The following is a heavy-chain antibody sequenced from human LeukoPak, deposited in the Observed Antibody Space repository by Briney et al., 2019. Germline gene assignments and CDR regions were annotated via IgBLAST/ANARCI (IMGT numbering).Heavy chain of an antibody. D-gene: IGHD3-10*01. V-gene: IGHV3-23*01. J-gene: IGHJ4*02. CDR2: ISDSGGST. Sequence: PGGSLRLSCVGSGFTFRTYAMIWVRQAPGKGLQWVSAISDSGGSTYYADSVKGRLTISRDNSKNTLYLQMHSLRAEDTAVYYCAKSLNYYDSGTPRRDFDYWGQGTLVTVSS. CDR3: AKSLNYYDSGTPRRDFDY. CDR1: GFTFRTYA.